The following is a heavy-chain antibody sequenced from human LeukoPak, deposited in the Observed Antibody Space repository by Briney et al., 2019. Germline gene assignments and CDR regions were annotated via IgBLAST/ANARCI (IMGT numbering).Heavy chain of an antibody. CDR3: ARERHYTMDV. CDR2: IYYSGST. J-gene: IGHJ6*03. Sequence: PSETLSLTCTVSGGSISNYYWSWIRQPPGKGLEWIGYIYYSGSTNYNPSLKSRVTISVDRSKNQFSLKLSSVTAADTAVYYCARERHYTMDVWGKGTTVTVSS. V-gene: IGHV4-59*12. D-gene: IGHD3-10*01. CDR1: GGSISNYY.